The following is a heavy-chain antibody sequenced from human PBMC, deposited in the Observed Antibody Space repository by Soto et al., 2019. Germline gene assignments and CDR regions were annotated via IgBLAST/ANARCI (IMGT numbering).Heavy chain of an antibody. CDR2: FTRSGNT. D-gene: IGHD3-10*01. V-gene: IGHV3-23*01. Sequence: EVQLLESAGGLEQPGGSLRLSCAASGFTFSNYAMSWVRQPPGKGLEWASTFTRSGNTYYADSVKGRFTISRDNSKNTLYLQMDSLRAEDTAVYYCAREFAPGSPNYDYWGLGTLVTVSS. CDR3: AREFAPGSPNYDY. J-gene: IGHJ4*02. CDR1: GFTFSNYA.